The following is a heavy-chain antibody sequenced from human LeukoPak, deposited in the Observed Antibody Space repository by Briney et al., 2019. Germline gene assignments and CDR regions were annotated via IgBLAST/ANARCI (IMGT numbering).Heavy chain of an antibody. D-gene: IGHD6-13*01. J-gene: IGHJ4*02. CDR3: AREQLAPAGFDY. CDR2: IYCSGST. CDR1: GGSISSYY. Sequence: SETLSLTCTVSGGSISSYYWSWIRQPPGKGLEWIGYIYCSGSTNYNPSLKSRVTISVDTSKNQFSPKLSSVTAADTAVYYCAREQLAPAGFDYWGQGTLVTVSS. V-gene: IGHV4-59*01.